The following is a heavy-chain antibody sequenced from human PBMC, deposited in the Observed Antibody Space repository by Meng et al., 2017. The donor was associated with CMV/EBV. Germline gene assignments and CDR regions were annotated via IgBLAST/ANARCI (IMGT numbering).Heavy chain of an antibody. V-gene: IGHV3-48*03. CDR3: ARDSRIAAAGTFDY. CDR2: ISSSSSTI. CDR1: GFTFSSYE. J-gene: IGHJ4*02. D-gene: IGHD6-13*01. Sequence: GGSLRLSCAASGFTFSSYEMNWVRQAPGKGLEWVSYISSSSSTIYYADSVKGRFTISRDNAENSLYLQMNSLRAEDTAVYYCARDSRIAAAGTFDYWGQGTLVTVSS.